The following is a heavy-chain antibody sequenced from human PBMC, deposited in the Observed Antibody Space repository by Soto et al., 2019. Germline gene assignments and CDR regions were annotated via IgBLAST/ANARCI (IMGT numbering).Heavy chain of an antibody. V-gene: IGHV3-23*01. CDR1: GFTCSSYA. Sequence: GGSLRLSCAASGFTCSSYAMSWVRQAPGKGLEWVSAISGSGGSTYYADSVKGRFTISRDNSKNTLYLQMNSLRAEDTAVYYCAKVKGDLFLEWLSYLDYWGQGTLVTVS. CDR2: ISGSGGST. D-gene: IGHD3-3*01. CDR3: AKVKGDLFLEWLSYLDY. J-gene: IGHJ4*02.